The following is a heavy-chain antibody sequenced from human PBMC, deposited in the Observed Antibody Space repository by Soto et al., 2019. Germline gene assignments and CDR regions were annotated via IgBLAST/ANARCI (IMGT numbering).Heavy chain of an antibody. CDR1: GFSLSTSGEG. Sequence: QITLKESGPPLVKPSQTLTLTCTFSGFSLSTSGEGVGWIRQPPGKALEWLALIYWDDDKRYSPSLKSRLTITKDTSKNQVVLTMTNMDPVDTATYYCAHRLWHTAMVMFAFDIWGQGTMVTVSS. J-gene: IGHJ3*02. V-gene: IGHV2-5*02. CDR3: AHRLWHTAMVMFAFDI. D-gene: IGHD5-18*01. CDR2: IYWDDDK.